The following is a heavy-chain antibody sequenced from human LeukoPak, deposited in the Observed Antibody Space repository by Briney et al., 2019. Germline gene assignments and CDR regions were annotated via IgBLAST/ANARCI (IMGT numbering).Heavy chain of an antibody. CDR1: GGTFSSYA. CDR3: ATVPLAVAVPFDY. Sequence: ASVKVSCKASGGTFSSYAISWVRQAPGQGLEWMGGIIPIFGTANYAQKFQGRVTITADESTSTAYMELSSLRSEDTAVYYCATVPLAVAVPFDYWGQGTLVTVSS. V-gene: IGHV1-69*13. J-gene: IGHJ4*02. CDR2: IIPIFGTA. D-gene: IGHD6-19*01.